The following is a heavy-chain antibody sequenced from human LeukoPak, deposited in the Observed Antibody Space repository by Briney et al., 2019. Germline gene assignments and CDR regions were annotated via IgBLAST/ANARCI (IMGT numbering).Heavy chain of an antibody. D-gene: IGHD2-15*01. V-gene: IGHV1-2*02. CDR3: AEICLIARYCRCGSCHRRGFDY. CDR2: INPNSGGT. Sequence: GASVKVSCKASGYTFTGYYMHWVRQAPGQGLEWMGWINPNSGGTNYAQKFQGRVTMTRDTSISTAYMELSRLRSDDTAVSYCAEICLIARYCRCGSCHRRGFDYWGQGTLVTVSS. J-gene: IGHJ4*02. CDR1: GYTFTGYY.